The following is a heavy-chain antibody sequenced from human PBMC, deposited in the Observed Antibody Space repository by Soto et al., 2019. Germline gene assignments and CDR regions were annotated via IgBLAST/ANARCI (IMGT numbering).Heavy chain of an antibody. CDR1: GGSISSGGYS. Sequence: SETLSLTCAVSGGSISSGGYSWSWIRQPPGKGLEWIGYIYHSGSTYYNPSLKSRVTISVDRSKNQFSLKLSSVTAADTAVYYCARELAARPGYFDYWGQGTLVTVS. V-gene: IGHV4-30-2*01. CDR2: IYHSGST. CDR3: ARELAARPGYFDY. D-gene: IGHD6-6*01. J-gene: IGHJ4*02.